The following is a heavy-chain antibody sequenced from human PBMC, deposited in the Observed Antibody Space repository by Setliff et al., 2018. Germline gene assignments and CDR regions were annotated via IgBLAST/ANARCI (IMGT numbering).Heavy chain of an antibody. CDR1: GFTFRSYS. CDR3: ARIFLYGTSWYFDN. J-gene: IGHJ4*02. Sequence: GGSLRLSCAASGFTFRSYSMNWVRQAPGKGLEWVSYISSRSNTIYYADSVKGRFTVSRDNSNNTLYLHMSSLRAEDTAVYFCARIFLYGTSWYFDNWGQGTLVTVSS. D-gene: IGHD3-3*01. CDR2: ISSRSNTI. V-gene: IGHV3-48*04.